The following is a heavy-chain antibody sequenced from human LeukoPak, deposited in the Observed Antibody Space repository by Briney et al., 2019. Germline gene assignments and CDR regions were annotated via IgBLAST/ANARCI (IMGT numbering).Heavy chain of an antibody. V-gene: IGHV1-69*05. CDR3: ARERDYYGPGSYSYYYYYYLDV. CDR1: GCTFSSYA. Sequence: SVYLSCKASGCTFSSYASSWVRQAPEQGLEWMGGIIPIFGTATYAQKFQGRVPITTNQPRSRAYMELSSLRSEDTAVYYCARERDYYGPGSYSYYYYYYLDVWGKGTTVTVS. CDR2: IIPIFGTA. J-gene: IGHJ6*03. D-gene: IGHD3-10*01.